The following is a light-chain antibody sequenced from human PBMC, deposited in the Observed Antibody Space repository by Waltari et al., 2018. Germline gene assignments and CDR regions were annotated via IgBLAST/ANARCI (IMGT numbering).Light chain of an antibody. CDR1: DPNIGSNS. V-gene: IGLV1-51*01. CDR3: AAWDNSLNTGV. J-gene: IGLJ3*02. CDR2: QNN. Sequence: QSVLTQPPSVSAAPGQKVTISCSGSDPNIGSNSLTWDQQVPGTAPKLLIYQNNKRLSVTPDRFSGSKSGTSATLDITTLQTGDEADYYCAAWDNSLNTGVFGGRTKLTVL.